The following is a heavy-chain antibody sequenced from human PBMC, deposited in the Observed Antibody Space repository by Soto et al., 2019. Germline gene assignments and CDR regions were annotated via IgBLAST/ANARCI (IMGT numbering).Heavy chain of an antibody. V-gene: IGHV4-34*01. CDR3: ARIKRYCTNGVCYRQTYYYYMDV. CDR1: GGSFSGYY. J-gene: IGHJ6*03. Sequence: SETLSLTCAVYGGSFSGYYWSWIRQPPGKGLEWIGEINHSGSTNYNPSLKSRVTISVDTSKNQFSLKLSSVTAADTAVYYCARIKRYCTNGVCYRQTYYYYMDVWGKGTTVTVSS. D-gene: IGHD2-8*01. CDR2: INHSGST.